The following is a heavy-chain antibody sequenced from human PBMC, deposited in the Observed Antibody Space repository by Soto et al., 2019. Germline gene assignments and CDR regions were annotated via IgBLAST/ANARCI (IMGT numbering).Heavy chain of an antibody. V-gene: IGHV1-69*01. CDR2: IIPIFGPG. D-gene: IGHD3-10*01. CDR3: GRGGDGVAV. J-gene: IGHJ6*02. CDR1: GGSFSRSP. Sequence: QVQLVQSETEVKKPGSSVKVSCTASGGSFSRSPLSWVRQAPGQGLEWMGGIIPIFGPGNSAQKFKGRLTITADESTSTVHIELSSLTSEDTAVYYCGRGGDGVAVWGQGTTVSVSS.